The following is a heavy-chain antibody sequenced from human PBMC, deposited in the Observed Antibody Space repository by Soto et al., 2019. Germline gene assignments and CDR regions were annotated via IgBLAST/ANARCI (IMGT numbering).Heavy chain of an antibody. CDR2: ISGSSGFI. CDR1: GFTFSGYT. D-gene: IGHD3-10*01. V-gene: IGHV3-21*01. CDR3: ARYGKPGVGEWYFDS. J-gene: IGHJ4*02. Sequence: EVQLVESGGGLVKPAGSLRLSCAASGFTFSGYTMNWVRQAPGKGLEWVSSISGSSGFIYYTDSVKGRFTISRDNARNALYLQMNSLRAEDTAVYYCARYGKPGVGEWYFDSWGQGALVTVSS.